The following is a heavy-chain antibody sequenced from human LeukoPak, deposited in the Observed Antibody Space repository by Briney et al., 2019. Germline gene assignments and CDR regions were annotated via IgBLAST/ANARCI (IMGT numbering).Heavy chain of an antibody. D-gene: IGHD3-10*01. V-gene: IGHV3-21*01. CDR1: GFTFSSYS. Sequence: GGSLRLSCAASGFTFSSYSMTWVRQAPGRGLEWVSSISSSSSYIYYADSVKGRFTISRDNAKNSLYLQMNSLRAEDTAVYYCARDLRAYYGPGLDYWGQGTLVTVSS. CDR3: ARDLRAYYGPGLDY. CDR2: ISSSSSYI. J-gene: IGHJ4*02.